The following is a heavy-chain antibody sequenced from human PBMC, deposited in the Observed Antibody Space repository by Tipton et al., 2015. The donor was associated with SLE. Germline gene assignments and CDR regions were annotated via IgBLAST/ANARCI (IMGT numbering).Heavy chain of an antibody. CDR1: RFSITNGYY. Sequence: TLSLTCTVSRFSITNGYYWAWFRQPPGKGLEWIGSVHHTGSTYYTPSLKSRVTISVDTSKNQFFLRLNSVTAADTALYYCASVNWNYERSFDYWGQGTLVTVSS. CDR2: VHHTGST. D-gene: IGHD1-7*01. CDR3: ASVNWNYERSFDY. V-gene: IGHV4-38-2*02. J-gene: IGHJ4*02.